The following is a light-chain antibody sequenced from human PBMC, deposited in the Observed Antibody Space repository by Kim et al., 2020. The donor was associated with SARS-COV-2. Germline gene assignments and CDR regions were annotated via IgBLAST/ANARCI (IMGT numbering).Light chain of an antibody. Sequence: SASISCKSSQSLIHSDGKTYLYWYLQKSGQAPQLLIHEVSNRFYGVSDRFSGSGSGTDFTLKISRAEAEDVGTYYCMQSIQLPRTFGQGTKVDIK. V-gene: IGKV2D-29*01. J-gene: IGKJ1*01. CDR2: EVS. CDR1: QSLIHSDGKTY. CDR3: MQSIQLPRT.